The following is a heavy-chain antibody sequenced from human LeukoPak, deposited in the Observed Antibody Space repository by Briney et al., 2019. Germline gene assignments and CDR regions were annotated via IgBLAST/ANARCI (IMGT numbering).Heavy chain of an antibody. Sequence: GRSLRLSSAASGFTFSSYAMSWVRQAPGEGLEWASAISGSGGSTYYADSVKGRFTISRDNSKNTLYLQMNSLRAQDTAVYYCANRPPYSSSSENWFDPWGQGTLVTVSS. CDR3: ANRPPYSSSSENWFDP. D-gene: IGHD6-6*01. CDR2: ISGSGGST. V-gene: IGHV3-23*01. CDR1: GFTFSSYA. J-gene: IGHJ5*02.